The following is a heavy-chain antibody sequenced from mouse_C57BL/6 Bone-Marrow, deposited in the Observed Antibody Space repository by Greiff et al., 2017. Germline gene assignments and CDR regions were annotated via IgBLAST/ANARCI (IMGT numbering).Heavy chain of an antibody. Sequence: VQLQQSGAELVKPGASVKLSCKASGYTFTSYWMHWVKQRPGQGLEWIGMIHPNSGSTNYNEKFKSKATLTVDKSSSTAYMQLSSLTSEDTAVYDCASSLLLRDYWGQGTTLTVSS. CDR2: IHPNSGST. CDR3: ASSLLLRDY. V-gene: IGHV1-64*01. J-gene: IGHJ2*01. CDR1: GYTFTSYW. D-gene: IGHD1-1*01.